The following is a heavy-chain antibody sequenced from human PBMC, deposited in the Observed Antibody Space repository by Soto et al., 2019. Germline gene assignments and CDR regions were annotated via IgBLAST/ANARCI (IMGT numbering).Heavy chain of an antibody. Sequence: QVQLVQSGAEVKKPGSSVRVSCKASGGTFSSYAISWVRQAPGQGLEWMGGIIPIFGTANYAQKFQGRVTITADESTSTAYMELSSVRSEDTAVYYCARESYSSGWQMDSYFDYWGQGTLVTVSS. J-gene: IGHJ4*02. CDR3: ARESYSSGWQMDSYFDY. V-gene: IGHV1-69*01. D-gene: IGHD6-19*01. CDR1: GGTFSSYA. CDR2: IIPIFGTA.